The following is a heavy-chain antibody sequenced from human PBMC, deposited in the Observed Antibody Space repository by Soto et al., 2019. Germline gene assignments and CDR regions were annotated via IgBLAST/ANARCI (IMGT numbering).Heavy chain of an antibody. CDR1: GGSISSGDYY. D-gene: IGHD3-10*01. Sequence: QVQLQESGPGLVKPSQTLSLTCTVSGGSISSGDYYWSWIRQPPGKGLEGIGYIYYSGSTYYNPSLKRRVTISVDTSKNQFSLKLSSVTAADTAVYYCARARWFGPIFDTFDYWGQGTLVTVSS. V-gene: IGHV4-30-4*01. CDR3: ARARWFGPIFDTFDY. CDR2: IYYSGST. J-gene: IGHJ4*02.